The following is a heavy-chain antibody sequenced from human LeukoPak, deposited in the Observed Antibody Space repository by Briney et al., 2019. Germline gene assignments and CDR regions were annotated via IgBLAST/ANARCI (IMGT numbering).Heavy chain of an antibody. V-gene: IGHV3-7*01. D-gene: IGHD4-17*01. CDR3: ARVRPRDGDFDY. CDR2: IKQDGNEK. CDR1: GFTFSSYW. J-gene: IGHJ4*02. Sequence: TGGTLRLSCAASGFTFSSYWMSWVRQAPGKGLEWVANIKQDGNEKSYVDSVKGRFTISRDNAKNSLYLQMNSLRAEDTAVYYFARVRPRDGDFDYWGQGTLVTVSS.